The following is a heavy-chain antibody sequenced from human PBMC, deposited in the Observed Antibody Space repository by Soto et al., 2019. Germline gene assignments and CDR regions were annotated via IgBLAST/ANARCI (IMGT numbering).Heavy chain of an antibody. Sequence: ASVKVSCKASGYTFTGYYMHWVRQAPGQGLEWMGWINPNSGGTYYAQKFQGWVTMTRDTSISTAYMELSRLRSDDTAVYYCARGITMVRGVTSDAFDIWGQGTMVTVSS. V-gene: IGHV1-2*04. CDR3: ARGITMVRGVTSDAFDI. D-gene: IGHD3-10*01. CDR1: GYTFTGYY. CDR2: INPNSGGT. J-gene: IGHJ3*02.